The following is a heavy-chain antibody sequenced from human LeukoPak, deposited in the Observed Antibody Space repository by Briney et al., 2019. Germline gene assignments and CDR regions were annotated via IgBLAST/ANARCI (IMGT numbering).Heavy chain of an antibody. CDR3: TVGAAVSGD. CDR2: IKSQADNGTT. CDR1: GFTFSNAW. V-gene: IGHV3-15*01. J-gene: IGHJ4*02. D-gene: IGHD6-19*01. Sequence: PGGSLRLSCAASGFTFSNAWMSWVRQAPGKGLEWVGRIKSQADNGTTNYARPVKGRFTISRDDSRNTLFLQMNSLKVEDTAVYYCTVGAAVSGDWGQGTLVTVSS.